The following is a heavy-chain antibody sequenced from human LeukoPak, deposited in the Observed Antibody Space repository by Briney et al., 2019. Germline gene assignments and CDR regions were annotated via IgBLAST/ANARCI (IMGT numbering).Heavy chain of an antibody. V-gene: IGHV1-24*01. CDR3: ATTPVVVVHWFYFDY. J-gene: IGHJ4*02. Sequence: ASVKVSCKVSGYTLTELSMHWVRQAPGKGLEWMGGFDPEDGETIYAQKFQGRVTMTEDTSTDTAYMELSSLRSEDTAVYYCATTPVVVVHWFYFDYWAREPWSPSPQ. CDR2: FDPEDGET. CDR1: GYTLTELS. D-gene: IGHD2-15*01.